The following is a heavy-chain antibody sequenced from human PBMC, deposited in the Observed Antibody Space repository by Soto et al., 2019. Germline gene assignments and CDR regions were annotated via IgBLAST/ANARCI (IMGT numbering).Heavy chain of an antibody. D-gene: IGHD2-8*02. CDR3: ARGFQYWLPTFD. CDR1: GASVVSSSW. V-gene: IGHV4-4*02. J-gene: IGHJ4*02. Sequence: SETLSLTCGVSGASVVSSSWWSWVRQSPGKGLGWIGEVYLTGTTRYNPSLKGRVTISIDKSKNHVSLTLSSVTAADAAVYYCARGFQYWLPTFDWGQGIRVTVSS. CDR2: VYLTGTT.